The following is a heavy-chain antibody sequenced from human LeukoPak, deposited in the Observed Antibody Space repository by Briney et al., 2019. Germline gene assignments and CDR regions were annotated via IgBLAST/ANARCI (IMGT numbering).Heavy chain of an antibody. V-gene: IGHV4-59*08. J-gene: IGHJ5*02. CDR3: ARHTAHYYDSSGYQNWFDP. CDR1: GGSISSYY. D-gene: IGHD3-22*01. CDR2: IYYSGST. Sequence: PSETLSLTCTVSGGSISSYYWSWIRQPPGKGLEWIGYIYYSGSTNYNPSLKSRVTISVDTSKNQFSLKLSSVTAADTAVYYCARHTAHYYDSSGYQNWFDPWGQGTLVTVSS.